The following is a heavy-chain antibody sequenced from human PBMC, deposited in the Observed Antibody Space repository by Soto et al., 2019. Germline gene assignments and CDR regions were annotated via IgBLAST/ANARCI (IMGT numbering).Heavy chain of an antibody. J-gene: IGHJ3*02. CDR3: GNGGGGRVDFWSGYYRGEDVVDI. CDR2: SIGSGGST. CDR1: GXSLSSCA. Sequence: GSLTLSCTASGXSLSSCAFSWVRRAQQTGREGVSTSIGSGGSTSYADSAKGRFAISRDNSKNTLYLQMNSLRPQYTAGYYFGNGGGGRVDFWSGYYRGEDVVDIWGQGTMGTVSS. D-gene: IGHD3-3*01. V-gene: IGHV3-23*01.